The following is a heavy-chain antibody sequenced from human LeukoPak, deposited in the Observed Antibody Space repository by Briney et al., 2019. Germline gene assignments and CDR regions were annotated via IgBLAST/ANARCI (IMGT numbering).Heavy chain of an antibody. Sequence: AASVKVSFKASGGTFSSYAISWVRQAPGQGLERMGGIIPIFGTANYAQKFQGRVTITADESTSTAYMELSSLRSEDTAVYYCARGSDADKDYYYYYGMDVWGQGTTVTVSS. CDR1: GGTFSSYA. D-gene: IGHD2-2*01. V-gene: IGHV1-69*13. CDR2: IIPIFGTA. CDR3: ARGSDADKDYYYYYGMDV. J-gene: IGHJ6*02.